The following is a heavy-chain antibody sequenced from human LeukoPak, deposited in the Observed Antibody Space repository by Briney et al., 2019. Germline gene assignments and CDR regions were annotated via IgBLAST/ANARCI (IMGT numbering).Heavy chain of an antibody. J-gene: IGHJ6*02. CDR2: MNPNSGNT. Sequence: ASVKVSCKASGYTFTSYDINWVRQATGQGLEWMGWMNPNSGNTGYAQKFQGRVTMTRNTSISTAYMELSSLRSEDTAVYYCARAAYCGGDCYSRQYYYYGMDVWGQGTTVTVSS. V-gene: IGHV1-8*01. D-gene: IGHD2-21*02. CDR1: GYTFTSYD. CDR3: ARAAYCGGDCYSRQYYYYGMDV.